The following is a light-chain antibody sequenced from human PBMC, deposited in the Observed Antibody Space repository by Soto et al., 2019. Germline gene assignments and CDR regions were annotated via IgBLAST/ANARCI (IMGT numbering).Light chain of an antibody. CDR1: SSDVGGYNS. J-gene: IGLJ1*01. CDR2: DVS. V-gene: IGLV2-11*01. CDR3: CSYVGSYSYV. Sequence: QSVLTQPRSVSGSPGQSVTVSCIGTSSDVGGYNSVSWYQHHPGKAPKLMIYDVSERPSWVPDRFSGSKSGNTASLTISGLQAEDEADYYCCSYVGSYSYVFGTGTKLTVL.